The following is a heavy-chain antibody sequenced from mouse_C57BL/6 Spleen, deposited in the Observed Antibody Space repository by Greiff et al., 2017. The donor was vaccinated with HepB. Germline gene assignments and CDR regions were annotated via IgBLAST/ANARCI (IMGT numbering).Heavy chain of an antibody. D-gene: IGHD2-12*01. CDR1: GYSITSGYY. CDR3: ARNDPEVDY. Sequence: EVQLVESGPGLVKPSQSLSLTCSVTGYSITSGYYWNWIRQFPGNKLEWMGYISYDGSNNYNPSLKNRISITRDTSKNQFFLKLNSVTTEDTATYYCARNDPEVDYWGQGTSVTVSS. CDR2: ISYDGSN. V-gene: IGHV3-6*01. J-gene: IGHJ4*01.